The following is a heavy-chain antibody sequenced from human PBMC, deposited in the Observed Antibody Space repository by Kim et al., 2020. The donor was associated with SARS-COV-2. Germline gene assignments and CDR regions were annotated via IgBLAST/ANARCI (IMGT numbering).Heavy chain of an antibody. Sequence: SVKVSCKASGGTFSSYAISWVRQAPGQGLEWMGGIIPIFGTANYAQKFQGRVTITADESTSTAYMELSSLRSEDTAVYYCARAPLIAAAGTHYYYYGMDVWGQGTMVTVSS. CDR1: GGTFSSYA. CDR2: IIPIFGTA. CDR3: ARAPLIAAAGTHYYYYGMDV. V-gene: IGHV1-69*13. D-gene: IGHD6-13*01. J-gene: IGHJ6*02.